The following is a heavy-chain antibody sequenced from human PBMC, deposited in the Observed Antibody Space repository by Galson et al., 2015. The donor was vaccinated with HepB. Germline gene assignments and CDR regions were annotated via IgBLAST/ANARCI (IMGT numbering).Heavy chain of an antibody. D-gene: IGHD3-3*01. V-gene: IGHV3-15*01. CDR2: IKSKTDGGTT. J-gene: IGHJ4*02. CDR3: TTGDYDFWRVQDY. CDR1: GFTFSNAW. Sequence: SLRLSCAASGFTFSNAWMSWVRQAPGKGLEWVGRIKSKTDGGTTDYAAPVKGRFTISRDDSKNTLYLQMNSLKTEDTAVYYCTTGDYDFWRVQDYWGQGTLVTVSS.